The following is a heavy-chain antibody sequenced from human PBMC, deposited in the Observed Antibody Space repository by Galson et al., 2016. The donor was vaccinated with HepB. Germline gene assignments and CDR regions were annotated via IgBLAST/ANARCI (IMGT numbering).Heavy chain of an antibody. J-gene: IGHJ3*02. CDR1: GGSLSSYI. V-gene: IGHV1-69*13. Sequence: SVKVSCKASGGSLSSYIFRWVRQAPGQGFEWVGGIIATFGTVHIAETLQDRATITADEATTTAYMELTSLTTDDTGVYFCTRGSLLKYNVAWYTPNDVFNIWGQGTTVTVS. CDR3: TRGSLLKYNVAWYTPNDVFNI. D-gene: IGHD2-2*02. CDR2: IIATFGTV.